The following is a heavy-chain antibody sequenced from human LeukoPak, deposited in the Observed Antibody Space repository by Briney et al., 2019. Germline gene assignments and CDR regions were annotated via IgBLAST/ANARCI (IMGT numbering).Heavy chain of an antibody. D-gene: IGHD3-22*01. CDR2: ISYDGSSK. J-gene: IGHJ4*02. V-gene: IGHV3-30*18. CDR3: AKDGEKWGSGYYFDY. CDR1: GFTFSSYG. Sequence: GRSLRLSCAASGFTFSSYGMHWVRQAPGKGLEWVAVISYDGSSKYYADSVKGRFTISRDNSKNTLYLQMNSLRAEDTAVYYCAKDGEKWGSGYYFDYWGQGTLVTVSS.